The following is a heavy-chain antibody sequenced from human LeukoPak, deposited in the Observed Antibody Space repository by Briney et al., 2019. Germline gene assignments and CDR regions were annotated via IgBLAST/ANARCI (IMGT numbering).Heavy chain of an antibody. D-gene: IGHD3-10*01. CDR1: GGSISSSNW. J-gene: IGHJ5*02. Sequence: SETLSLTCAVSGGSISSSNWWSWVRQPPGKGLEWIGEIYHSGSTNYNPSLKSRVTISVDTSKNQFSLKLSSVTAADTAVYYCARGNNFRNLYYGSGSYRTRFDPWGQGTLVTVSS. CDR2: IYHSGST. V-gene: IGHV4-4*02. CDR3: ARGNNFRNLYYGSGSYRTRFDP.